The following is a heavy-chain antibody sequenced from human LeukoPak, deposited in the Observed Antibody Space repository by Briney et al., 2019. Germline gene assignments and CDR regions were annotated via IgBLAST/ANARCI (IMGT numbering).Heavy chain of an antibody. Sequence: SETLSLTCTVSGGSISSSGDYWGWIRQPPGKGLEWIGSIYYSGSTYYNPSLKSRVTISVDTSKNQFSLKLSSVTAADTAVYYCARGPRIFGVVIRGGWFDPWGQGTLVTVSS. J-gene: IGHJ5*02. CDR1: GGSISSSGDY. D-gene: IGHD3-3*01. V-gene: IGHV4-39*01. CDR2: IYYSGST. CDR3: ARGPRIFGVVIRGGWFDP.